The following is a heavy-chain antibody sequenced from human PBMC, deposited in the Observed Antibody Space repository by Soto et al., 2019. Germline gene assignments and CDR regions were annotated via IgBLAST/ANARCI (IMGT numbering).Heavy chain of an antibody. CDR3: GRDQRPADYCYVDV. Sequence: EVQLVESGGGLVKPGGSLRLSCAASGFTFKNCSMHWVRQAPGKGLEWVSPIISSSGYIYYADSVQGRFTISRDNAKNSLYLQMNSLRAEDTAVYYCGRDQRPADYCYVDVWGKGTTVTVCS. J-gene: IGHJ6*03. CDR1: GFTFKNCS. CDR2: IISSSGYI. V-gene: IGHV3-21*01.